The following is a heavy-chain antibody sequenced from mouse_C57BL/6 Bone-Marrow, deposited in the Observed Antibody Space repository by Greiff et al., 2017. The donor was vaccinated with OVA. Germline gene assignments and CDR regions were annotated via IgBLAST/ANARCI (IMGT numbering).Heavy chain of an antibody. V-gene: IGHV5-15*01. Sequence: EVHLVESGGGLVQPGGSLKLSCAASGFTFSDYGMAWVRQAPRKGPEWVAFISNLAYSIYYADTVTGRFTISRENAKNTLYLEMSSLRSEDTAMYYCARLRSSPYWYFDVWGTGTTVTVSS. J-gene: IGHJ1*03. CDR1: GFTFSDYG. CDR2: ISNLAYSI. D-gene: IGHD1-1*01. CDR3: ARLRSSPYWYFDV.